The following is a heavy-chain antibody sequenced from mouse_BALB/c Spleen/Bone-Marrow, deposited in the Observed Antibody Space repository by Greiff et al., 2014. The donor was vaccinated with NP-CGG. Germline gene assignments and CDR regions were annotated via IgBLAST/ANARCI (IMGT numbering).Heavy chain of an antibody. Sequence: VQLQQSGTDLVKPGASVKLSCTASGFNIKDTYMHWVKQRPEQGLDWIGRIDPASGNIQYDPKFQGRAAITADTSSNTAYLQLSSLTSEDTAVYYCASLTGTVDYWGQGTPLTVSS. J-gene: IGHJ2*01. CDR1: GFNIKDTY. D-gene: IGHD4-1*01. CDR2: IDPASGNI. V-gene: IGHV14-3*02. CDR3: ASLTGTVDY.